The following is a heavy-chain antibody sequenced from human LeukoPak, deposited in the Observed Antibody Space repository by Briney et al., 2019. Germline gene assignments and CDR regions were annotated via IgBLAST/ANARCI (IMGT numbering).Heavy chain of an antibody. D-gene: IGHD5-18*01. CDR2: IKKDGSEK. CDR1: EFTVSSNE. CDR3: ARDLSGIAGYTYGRGIDY. V-gene: IGHV3-7*01. Sequence: GGSLRLSCAVSEFTVSSNEMSWVRQAPGKGLEWVANIKKDGSEKYYVDAVKGRFTISRDNAKTSLYLQMNSLRAEDTAVYYCARDLSGIAGYTYGRGIDYWGQGTLVTVSS. J-gene: IGHJ4*02.